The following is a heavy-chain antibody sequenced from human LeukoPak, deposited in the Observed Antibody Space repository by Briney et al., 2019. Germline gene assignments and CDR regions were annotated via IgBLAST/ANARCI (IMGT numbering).Heavy chain of an antibody. CDR3: ARNYGFDY. J-gene: IGHJ4*02. CDR2: IYNDGRT. Sequence: GGSLRLSCAASGFTVNNKYMTWVRQAPGKGLEWVSLIYNDGRTYYADSVKGRFTISRDNSKNTLYLQMNSLRAEDTAVYYCARNYGFDYWGQGTLVTVSS. CDR1: GFTVNNKY. V-gene: IGHV3-53*01. D-gene: IGHD3-10*01.